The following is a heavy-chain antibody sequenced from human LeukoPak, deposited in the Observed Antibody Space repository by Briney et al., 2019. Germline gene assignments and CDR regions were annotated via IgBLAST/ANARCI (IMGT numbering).Heavy chain of an antibody. D-gene: IGHD6-13*01. Sequence: PGGSLRLSCAASGFTFSSYAMHWVRQAPGKGLEWVAVISYDGSNKYYADSVKGRFTISRDNSKNTLYLQMNSLRAEDTAVYYCARGDSSSWFKIDYWGQGNPGHRLL. CDR1: GFTFSSYA. J-gene: IGHJ4*02. CDR3: ARGDSSSWFKIDY. CDR2: ISYDGSNK. V-gene: IGHV3-30*04.